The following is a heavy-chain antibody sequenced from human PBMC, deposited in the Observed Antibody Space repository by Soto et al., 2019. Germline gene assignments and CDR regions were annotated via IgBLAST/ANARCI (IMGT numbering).Heavy chain of an antibody. CDR1: GFSLSTTGVG. D-gene: IGHD4-4*01. J-gene: IGHJ4*02. Sequence: QITLKESGPTLVKPTQTLTLTCTFSGFSLSTTGVGGGWIRQPPGKALEWLALIYWDDDKRYSPSLKSRLTITKDTATNQVVLTMTNMDPVDTATYYCALARYSNFDYWGQGTLVTVSS. CDR3: ALARYSNFDY. CDR2: IYWDDDK. V-gene: IGHV2-5*02.